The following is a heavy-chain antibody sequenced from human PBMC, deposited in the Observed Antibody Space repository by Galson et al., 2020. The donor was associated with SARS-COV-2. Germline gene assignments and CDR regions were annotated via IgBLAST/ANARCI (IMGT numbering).Heavy chain of an antibody. CDR1: GGSMNTYY. CDR2: ISYSGNT. Sequence: SETLSLTCTVSGGSMNTYYWSWIRQPPGKGLEWIGCISYSGNTNYNPSLKSRVTMSIDTSKKQFSLKLSSMTAADTAVYYCARPRRPVSDYYYDTFDVWGQGTMVTVSS. V-gene: IGHV4-59*08. D-gene: IGHD3-22*01. J-gene: IGHJ3*01. CDR3: ARPRRPVSDYYYDTFDV.